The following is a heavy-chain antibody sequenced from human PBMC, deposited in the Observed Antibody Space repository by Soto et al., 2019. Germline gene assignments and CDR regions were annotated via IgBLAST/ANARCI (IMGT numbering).Heavy chain of an antibody. V-gene: IGHV3-11*01. D-gene: IGHD2-21*02. CDR1: RFTFSDYY. CDR3: ARSLSCGGDCYHDY. J-gene: IGHJ4*02. Sequence: QVQLVESGGGLVKPGGSLRLSCAASRFTFSDYYMSWIRQAPGKGLEWVSHIGSSGSPIYYADSVRGRFTISRDNAKNSLYLQMNSLRAEDTAVYYCARSLSCGGDCYHDYWGQGTLVNVSS. CDR2: IGSSGSPI.